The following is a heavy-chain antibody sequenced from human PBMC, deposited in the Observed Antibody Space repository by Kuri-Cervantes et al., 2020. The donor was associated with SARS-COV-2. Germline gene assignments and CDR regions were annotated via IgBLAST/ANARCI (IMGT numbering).Heavy chain of an antibody. D-gene: IGHD3-10*01. CDR2: INPDGSYT. CDR3: ASRYYGSGSYNYFDY. J-gene: IGHJ4*02. Sequence: GESLKISCAASGFTFSGHWIHWVRQAPGKGLVWVSRINPDGSYTNNADSVKGRFTHSRDNAKNMLFLQMNSLRAEDTAVYYCASRYYGSGSYNYFDYWGQGTLVTVSS. V-gene: IGHV3-74*01. CDR1: GFTFSGHW.